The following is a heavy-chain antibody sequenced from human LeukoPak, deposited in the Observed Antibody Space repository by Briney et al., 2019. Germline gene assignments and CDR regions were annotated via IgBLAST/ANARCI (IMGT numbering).Heavy chain of an antibody. CDR2: IIPIFGTA. D-gene: IGHD3-9*01. V-gene: IGHV1-69*13. Sequence: ASVKVSCTASGGTFSSYAISWVRQAPGQGLEWMGGIIPIFGTANYAQKFQGRVTITADESTSTAYMELSSLRSEDTAVYYCARDWMAIFYYYGMDVWGQGTTVTVSS. CDR3: ARDWMAIFYYYGMDV. CDR1: GGTFSSYA. J-gene: IGHJ6*02.